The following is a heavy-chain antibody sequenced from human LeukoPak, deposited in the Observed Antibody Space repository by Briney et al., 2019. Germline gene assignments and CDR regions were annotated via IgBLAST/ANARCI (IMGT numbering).Heavy chain of an antibody. Sequence: GGSLRLSCAASGFTFDDYAMHWVGQAPGKGLEGVSGISWNSGSIDYADSVKGRFTISRDNAKNSLYLQMNSLRPEDTAFYYCAKGTGRYWTFFDYWGQGTLVTVSS. V-gene: IGHV3-9*01. CDR1: GFTFDDYA. CDR3: AKGTGRYWTFFDY. D-gene: IGHD1-26*01. J-gene: IGHJ4*02. CDR2: ISWNSGSI.